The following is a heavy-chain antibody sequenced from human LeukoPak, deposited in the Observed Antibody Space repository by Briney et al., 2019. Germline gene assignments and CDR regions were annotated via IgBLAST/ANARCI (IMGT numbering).Heavy chain of an antibody. J-gene: IGHJ4*02. CDR2: ISGSGGST. V-gene: IGHV3-23*01. CDR3: AKPSSYGYYVRVPFDY. CDR1: GFTFSSYA. D-gene: IGHD3-10*02. Sequence: GGSLRLSCAASGFTFSSYAMSWVRQAPGKGLEWVSAISGSGGSTYSADSVKGRFTISRDNSKNTLYLQMNSLRAEDTAVYYCAKPSSYGYYVRVPFDYWGQGTLVTVSS.